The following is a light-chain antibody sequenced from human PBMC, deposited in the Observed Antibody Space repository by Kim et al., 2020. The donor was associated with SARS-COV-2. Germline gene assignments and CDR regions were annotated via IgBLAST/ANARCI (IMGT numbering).Light chain of an antibody. Sequence: GQRVTISCSGSSSNIGHNTVFWFQHLPGAAPKHLIYSNNQRPSGVPDRFSGSESGTSVSLAISGLQSEDEADYYCASWDDSLNGWVFGGGTQLTVL. V-gene: IGLV1-44*01. CDR1: SSNIGHNT. CDR3: ASWDDSLNGWV. CDR2: SNN. J-gene: IGLJ3*02.